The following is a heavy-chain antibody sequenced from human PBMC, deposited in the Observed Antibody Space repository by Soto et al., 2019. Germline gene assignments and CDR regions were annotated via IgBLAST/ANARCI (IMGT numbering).Heavy chain of an antibody. CDR2: IYYSGST. J-gene: IGHJ4*02. Sequence: PSETLSLTCTVSGGSMSRSYYWSWIRQPPGKGLEWIGYIYYSGSTNYNPSLKSRVTISVDTSKNQFSLKLSSVTAADTAVYYCARTDYGDTNFDYWGQGTLVTVSS. CDR1: GGSMSRSYY. V-gene: IGHV4-59*08. D-gene: IGHD4-17*01. CDR3: ARTDYGDTNFDY.